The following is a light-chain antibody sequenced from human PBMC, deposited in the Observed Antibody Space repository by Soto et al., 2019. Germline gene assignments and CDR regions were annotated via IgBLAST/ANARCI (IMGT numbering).Light chain of an antibody. Sequence: QSVLTQPASVSGSPGQSITISCTGTSNDIGGHNHVSWYQQHPGNSPKLIIYEVTARPSGVSNRFSASKSGTTASLTVSGLQAEDEADYYCCSYAGIITWVCGGGTKLTVL. CDR2: EVT. J-gene: IGLJ3*02. CDR3: CSYAGIITWV. CDR1: SNDIGGHNH. V-gene: IGLV2-23*02.